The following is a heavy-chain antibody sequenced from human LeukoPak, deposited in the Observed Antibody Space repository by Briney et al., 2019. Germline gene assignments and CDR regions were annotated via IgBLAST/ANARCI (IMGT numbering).Heavy chain of an antibody. Sequence: ASVKVSCKAFGYTFTNYYMHWVRQAPGQGLEWMGLINPSGHWTSYAQKFQGRVTLTRDVSTSTDYLELSSLRSEDTAVYYCARDNSVRDTAWWFDPWGQGTLVTVSS. CDR3: ARDNSVRDTAWWFDP. J-gene: IGHJ5*02. CDR2: INPSGHWT. D-gene: IGHD2-21*02. V-gene: IGHV1-46*01. CDR1: GYTFTNYY.